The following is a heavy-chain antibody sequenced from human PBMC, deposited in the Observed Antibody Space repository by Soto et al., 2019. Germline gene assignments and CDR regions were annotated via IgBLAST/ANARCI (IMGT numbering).Heavy chain of an antibody. J-gene: IGHJ3*02. V-gene: IGHV3-66*01. D-gene: IGHD2-15*01. CDR1: GFTVTDIY. Sequence: ESGGGLVQPGGSLRLSCVASGFTVTDIYMNWVRQAPGKGLEWVLVIYKDFTDYADFVRGRFSVSTDTSKNALYLQLDNLRAEDTAVYYCAREPRYCSGGSCSIMGDAFDIWGQGAMVTVSS. CDR3: AREPRYCSGGSCSIMGDAFDI. CDR2: IYKDFT.